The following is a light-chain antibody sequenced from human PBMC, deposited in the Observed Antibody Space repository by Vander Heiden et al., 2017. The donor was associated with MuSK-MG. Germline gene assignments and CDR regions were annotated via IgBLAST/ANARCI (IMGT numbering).Light chain of an antibody. CDR1: QDINNF. CDR3: QQRSNWPLYT. CDR2: DAS. V-gene: IGKV3-11*01. J-gene: IGKJ2*01. Sequence: EIVLTQSPVTLSLSPGERATLSCRASQDINNFLGWYQQKPGQGPRLLIYDASTRATGIPARFSGSGYGTDFTLTISSREPEDFAVYYCQQRSNWPLYTFGQGTKLEIK.